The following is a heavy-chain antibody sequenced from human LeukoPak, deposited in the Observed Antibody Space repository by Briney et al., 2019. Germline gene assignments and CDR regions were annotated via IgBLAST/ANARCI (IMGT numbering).Heavy chain of an antibody. J-gene: IGHJ6*02. CDR1: GYTLTELS. CDR3: ATVAAPEMYYYYGMDV. D-gene: IGHD5-24*01. V-gene: IGHV1-24*01. Sequence: ASVKVSCKVSGYTLTELSMHWVRQAPGKGLEWMGGFDPEDGETIYAQKFQGRVTMTEDTSTDTAYMELSSLRSEDTAVYYCATVAAPEMYYYYGMDVWGQGTTVTASS. CDR2: FDPEDGET.